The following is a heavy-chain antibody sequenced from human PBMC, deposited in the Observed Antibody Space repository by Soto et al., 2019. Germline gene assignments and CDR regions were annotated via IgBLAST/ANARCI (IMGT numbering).Heavy chain of an antibody. Sequence: QVQLVQSGAEVKKPGSSVKVSCKASGGTFSSYAISWVRQAPGQGLEWMGGIIPIFGTANYAQKFQGRVTITADESPRTAYMELSSLRSEDTAVYYCARYPRITMVRGVIITPWFDPWGQGTLVTVSS. CDR3: ARYPRITMVRGVIITPWFDP. V-gene: IGHV1-69*12. CDR1: GGTFSSYA. D-gene: IGHD3-10*01. J-gene: IGHJ5*02. CDR2: IIPIFGTA.